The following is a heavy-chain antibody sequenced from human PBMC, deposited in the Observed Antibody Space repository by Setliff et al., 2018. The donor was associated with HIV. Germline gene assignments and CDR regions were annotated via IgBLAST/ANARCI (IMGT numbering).Heavy chain of an antibody. D-gene: IGHD3-10*01. CDR3: ARVYYYGSPHMDV. J-gene: IGHJ6*03. CDR2: IYYSGST. V-gene: IGHV4-31*03. CDR1: GYSINNGLY. Sequence: SETLSLTCTVSGYSINNGLYWAWIRQHPGKGLEWIGYIYYSGSTYYNPSLKSRVTISVDTSKNQFSLKLSSVTAADTAVYYCARVYYYGSPHMDVWGKGTTVTVSS.